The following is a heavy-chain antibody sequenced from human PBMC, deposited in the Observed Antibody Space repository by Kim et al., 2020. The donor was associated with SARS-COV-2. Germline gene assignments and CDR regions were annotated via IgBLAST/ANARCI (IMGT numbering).Heavy chain of an antibody. V-gene: IGHV1-18*01. D-gene: IGHD3-22*01. CDR3: ARDRFLTRESMIVVVIPHDY. J-gene: IGHJ4*02. CDR2: ISAYNGNT. CDR1: GYTFTSYG. Sequence: ASVKVSCKASGYTFTSYGISWVRQAPGQGLEWMGWISAYNGNTNYAQKLQGRVTMTTDTSTSTAYMELRSLRSDDTAVYYCARDRFLTRESMIVVVIPHDYWGQGTLVTVSS.